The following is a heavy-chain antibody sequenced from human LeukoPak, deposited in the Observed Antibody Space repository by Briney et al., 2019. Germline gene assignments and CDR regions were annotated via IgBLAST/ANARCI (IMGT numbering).Heavy chain of an antibody. CDR3: ARGRGGYGDYYWYFDL. V-gene: IGHV1-2*02. CDR2: INPNGGVT. CDR1: GYTFTDYY. D-gene: IGHD4-17*01. Sequence: GASVKVSCKASGYTFTDYYIHLLRQAPGQGLEWMGWINPNGGVTKYPQKFQGRFTMTRDTSISTAYMELTRLRSDHTAVYYCARGRGGYGDYYWYFDLWGRGTLVTVSS. J-gene: IGHJ2*01.